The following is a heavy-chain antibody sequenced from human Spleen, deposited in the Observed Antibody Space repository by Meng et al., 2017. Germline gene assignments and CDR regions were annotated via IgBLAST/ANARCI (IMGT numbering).Heavy chain of an antibody. CDR2: ITDSGGST. V-gene: IGHV3-23*01. Sequence: GESLKISCAASGFTFSSYAMNWVRQAAGKGLEWVSTITDSGGSTYSADSVKGRFTISRDNSKNTLYLQMNRLRAEDTAVYYCAKDPRYFGSGSYYIVYWGQGTLVTVSS. CDR3: AKDPRYFGSGSYYIVY. D-gene: IGHD3-10*01. CDR1: GFTFSSYA. J-gene: IGHJ4*02.